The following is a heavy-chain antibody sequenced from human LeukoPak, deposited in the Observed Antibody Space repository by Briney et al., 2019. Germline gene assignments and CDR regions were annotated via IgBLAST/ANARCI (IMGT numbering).Heavy chain of an antibody. V-gene: IGHV3-23*01. CDR2: VSGSGGST. Sequence: GGSLRLSCAASGFTFSSYAMSWVRQAPGKGLEWVSAVSGSGGSTYYADPVKGRFTISRDKSKNTLYLQMNSLGAEDTAVYYCAKEGPHDYDFWSGYSDFDYWGQGTLVTVSS. J-gene: IGHJ4*02. CDR3: AKEGPHDYDFWSGYSDFDY. D-gene: IGHD3-3*01. CDR1: GFTFSSYA.